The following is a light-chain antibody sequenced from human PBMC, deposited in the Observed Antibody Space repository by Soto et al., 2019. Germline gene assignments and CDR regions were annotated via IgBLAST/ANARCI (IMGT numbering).Light chain of an antibody. CDR3: QTWGTGSWV. CDR2: VNTDGSH. Sequence: QLVLTQSPSASASLGAPVRLTCTLDSGHSNYAIAWHQQRPELGPLFLMRVNTDGSHSKGDGIPDRFSGSRSGGQLYLSISSLQSEDEADYYCQTWGTGSWVFGGGTKLTVL. CDR1: SGHSNYA. J-gene: IGLJ3*02. V-gene: IGLV4-69*02.